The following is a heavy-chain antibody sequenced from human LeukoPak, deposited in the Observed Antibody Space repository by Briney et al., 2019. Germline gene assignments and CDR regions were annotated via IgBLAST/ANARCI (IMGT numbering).Heavy chain of an antibody. CDR1: GFTFSSYS. J-gene: IGHJ6*02. CDR3: ARVPDDFDYGMDV. Sequence: GGSLRLSCAASGFTFSSYSMNWVRQAPGKGLEWVSSISSSSSYIYYADSVKGRFTISRDNAKNSLYLQMNSLRAEDTAVYYCARVPDDFDYGMDVWGQGTTVTVSS. D-gene: IGHD3-3*01. CDR2: ISSSSSYI. V-gene: IGHV3-21*01.